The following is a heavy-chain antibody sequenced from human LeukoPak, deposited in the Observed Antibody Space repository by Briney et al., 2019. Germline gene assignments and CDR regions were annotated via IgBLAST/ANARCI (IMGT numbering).Heavy chain of an antibody. CDR3: ARGTGYWDYYYYGMDV. Sequence: VASVKVSCKASGYTFTSYGISWVRQAPGQGLEWMGWISAYNGNTNYAQKLQGRVTMTTDTSTSTAYMELRSLRSDDTAVYYCARGTGYWDYYYYGMDVWGQGTTVTVSS. CDR2: ISAYNGNT. V-gene: IGHV1-18*01. CDR1: GYTFTSYG. D-gene: IGHD3/OR15-3a*01. J-gene: IGHJ6*02.